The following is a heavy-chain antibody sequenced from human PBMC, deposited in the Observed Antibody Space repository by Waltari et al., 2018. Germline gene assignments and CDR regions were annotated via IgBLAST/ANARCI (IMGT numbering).Heavy chain of an antibody. Sequence: QLQLQESGPGLVNPSETLSLNCTSSGCSIRSSYNWAWVRQAPGKGLEWVGTMYYSGATSNNPSLDSRLSMSIDTSKNLFSLKLSSVTATDTAVYFCVRPGSTVTPRAFDIWGQGIKVTVSS. CDR1: GCSIRSSYN. D-gene: IGHD4-17*01. CDR3: VRPGSTVTPRAFDI. J-gene: IGHJ3*02. CDR2: MYYSGAT. V-gene: IGHV4-39*01.